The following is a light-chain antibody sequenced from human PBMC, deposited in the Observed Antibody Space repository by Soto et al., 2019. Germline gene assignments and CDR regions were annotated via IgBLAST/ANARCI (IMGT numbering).Light chain of an antibody. CDR2: GAS. J-gene: IGKJ1*01. V-gene: IGKV3-15*01. Sequence: EIVMTQSPATLSASPGERDTLSCRASQSVSSNLAWYQQKPGQAPRLLIYGASTRATGIPARFSGSGSGTEFPLTISSLQSEDFAVCYCQQYNNWPPWTFGQGTKVEIK. CDR1: QSVSSN. CDR3: QQYNNWPPWT.